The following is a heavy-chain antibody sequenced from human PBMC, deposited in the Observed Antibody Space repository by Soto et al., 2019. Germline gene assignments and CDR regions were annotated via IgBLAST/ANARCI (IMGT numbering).Heavy chain of an antibody. D-gene: IGHD3-9*01. CDR3: ARHRRYYDILTGYRYYYYMDV. Sequence: PGGSLRLSCAASGFTFSGYYMSWIRQAPGKGLEWVSYISSSGSTIYYADSVKGRFTISRDNAKNSLYLQMNSLRAEDTAVYYCARHRRYYDILTGYRYYYYMDVWGKGTTVTVSS. CDR1: GFTFSGYY. V-gene: IGHV3-11*01. J-gene: IGHJ6*03. CDR2: ISSSGSTI.